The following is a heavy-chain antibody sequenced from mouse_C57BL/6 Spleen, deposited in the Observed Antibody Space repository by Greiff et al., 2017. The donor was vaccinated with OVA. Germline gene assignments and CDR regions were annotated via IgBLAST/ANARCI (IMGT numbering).Heavy chain of an antibody. CDR2: IDPSDSYT. J-gene: IGHJ2*01. Sequence: QVQLQQPGAELVKPGASVKLSCKASGYTFTSYWMQWVKQRPGQGLAWIGEIDPSDSYTNSNQKFKGKATLTVDTSSSTAYMQLSSLTSEDSAVYYCARYYGSSPYYFDYWGQGTTLTVSS. V-gene: IGHV1-50*01. CDR1: GYTFTSYW. D-gene: IGHD1-1*01. CDR3: ARYYGSSPYYFDY.